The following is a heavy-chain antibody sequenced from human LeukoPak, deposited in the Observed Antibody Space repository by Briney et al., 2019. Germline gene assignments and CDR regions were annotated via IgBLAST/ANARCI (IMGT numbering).Heavy chain of an antibody. J-gene: IGHJ4*02. D-gene: IGHD5-18*01. CDR1: GGTFSSYP. CDR3: ARLSGYNYGGFDY. V-gene: IGHV1-69*02. CDR2: IIPILGIA. Sequence: ASVKVSCKASGGTFSSYPISWVRQPPGQGLEWMGRIIPILGIANYAQKFQGRVTITADKSTSTAYMELSSLRSEDTAVYYCARLSGYNYGGFDYWGQGTLVTVSS.